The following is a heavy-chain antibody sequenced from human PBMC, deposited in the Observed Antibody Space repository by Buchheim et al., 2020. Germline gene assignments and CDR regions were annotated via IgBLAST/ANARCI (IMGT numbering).Heavy chain of an antibody. CDR3: ARALYGDYHFDY. V-gene: IGHV4-59*01. CDR2: IYYSGST. CDR1: GGSISSYY. Sequence: QVQLQESGPGLVKPSETLSLTCTVSGGSISSYYWSWFRQPPGKGLEWIGYIYYSGSTNYNPSLKSRVTISVDTSKNQFSLKLSSVTAADTAVYYCARALYGDYHFDYWGQGTL. J-gene: IGHJ4*02. D-gene: IGHD4-17*01.